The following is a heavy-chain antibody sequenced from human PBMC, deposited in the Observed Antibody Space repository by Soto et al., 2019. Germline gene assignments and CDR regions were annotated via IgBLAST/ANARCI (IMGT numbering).Heavy chain of an antibody. CDR3: ARILLNVVVAATPLTGGMDV. CDR2: IIPIFGTA. CDR1: GGTFSSYA. Sequence: QVQLVQSGAEVKKPGSSVKVSCKASGGTFSSYAISWVRRAPGQGLEWMGGIIPIFGTANYAQKFQGRVTITADESTSTAYMELSSLRSEDTAVYYCARILLNVVVAATPLTGGMDVWGQGTTVTVSS. D-gene: IGHD2-15*01. J-gene: IGHJ6*02. V-gene: IGHV1-69*12.